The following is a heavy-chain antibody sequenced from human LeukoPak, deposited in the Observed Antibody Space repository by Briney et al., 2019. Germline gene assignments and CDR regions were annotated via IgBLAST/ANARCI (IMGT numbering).Heavy chain of an antibody. CDR3: TRGTGRVATMDY. CDR1: GGSINSYS. D-gene: IGHD5-12*01. CDR2: IYYGGAT. V-gene: IGHV4-59*01. Sequence: PSETLSLTCTLSGGSINSYSWSWIRQPPGKGREGSGYIYYGGATNYNPSRKSRVTIAVDTSKNQLSLRLNSVTAADTAVYYCTRGTGRVATMDYWAQGTLVTVSS. J-gene: IGHJ4*02.